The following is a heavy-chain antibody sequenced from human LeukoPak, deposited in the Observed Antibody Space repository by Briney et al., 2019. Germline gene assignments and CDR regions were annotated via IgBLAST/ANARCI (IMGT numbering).Heavy chain of an antibody. J-gene: IGHJ4*02. CDR3: ARSLNDLWTTSFNY. D-gene: IGHD3-3*01. CDR2: IYHSGST. V-gene: IGHV4-38-2*02. CDR1: GYSISSGCY. Sequence: SETLSLTCTVSGYSISSGCYWGWIRQPPGKGLEWIGSIYHSGSTYYNPSLKSRVTISVDTSKNQFSLKLSSVTAADTAVYCCARSLNDLWTTSFNYWGQGTLVTVSS.